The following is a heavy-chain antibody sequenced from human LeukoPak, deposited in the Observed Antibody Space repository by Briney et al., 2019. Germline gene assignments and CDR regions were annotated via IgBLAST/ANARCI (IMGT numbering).Heavy chain of an antibody. J-gene: IGHJ4*02. Sequence: SETLSLTCTVSGGSISSSSYYWGWIRQPPGKGLEWIGSIYYSGSTYYDPSLKSRVTISVDTSKNQFSLKLSSVTAADTAVYYCARRYYFDYWGQGTLVTVSS. CDR2: IYYSGST. CDR1: GGSISSSSYY. CDR3: ARRYYFDY. V-gene: IGHV4-39*01.